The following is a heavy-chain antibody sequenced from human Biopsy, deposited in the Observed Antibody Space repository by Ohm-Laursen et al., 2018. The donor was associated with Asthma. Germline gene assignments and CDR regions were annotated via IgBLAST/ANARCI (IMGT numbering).Heavy chain of an antibody. CDR3: ARHKHSNSWYKYYFDY. Sequence: TLSLTCNVSGDSMRGSDYSWGWIRQPPGKGLEWIGNVYHSGNTNINPSLQSRVTISVDTSKSQFSLKESAVTAADTAVYFCARHKHSNSWYKYYFDYWGQGTLVTVSS. CDR2: VYHSGNT. CDR1: GDSMRGSDYS. J-gene: IGHJ4*02. D-gene: IGHD6-13*01. V-gene: IGHV4-39*01.